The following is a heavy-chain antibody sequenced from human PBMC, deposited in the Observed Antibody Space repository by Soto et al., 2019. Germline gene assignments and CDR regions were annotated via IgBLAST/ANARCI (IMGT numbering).Heavy chain of an antibody. V-gene: IGHV3-23*01. CDR3: AKVAPIIVDGIPHYYSSLVV. CDR1: RITSSDSA. J-gene: IGHJ6*02. D-gene: IGHD1-26*01. Sequence: SLNISCAAFRITSSDSALSWVRPAPGKRLEWVSTISASGVKTYYTDSVKGRFTISRDNSKNTLCLQMNSLRAEDRAALECAKVAPIIVDGIPHYYSSLVVWGQGTTV. CDR2: ISASGVKT.